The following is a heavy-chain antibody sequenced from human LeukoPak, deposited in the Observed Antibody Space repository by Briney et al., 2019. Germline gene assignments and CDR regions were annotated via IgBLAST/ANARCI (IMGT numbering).Heavy chain of an antibody. Sequence: GGSLRLSCAASGFTFSSYEMNWVRQAPGKGLEWVSYIGSSGTTLYYADSVKGRFTISRDNAKNSLYLQMNSLRAEDTAVYYCARDRRFCSGGDCYLDYWGRGTLVTVSS. CDR1: GFTFSSYE. J-gene: IGHJ4*02. CDR3: ARDRRFCSGGDCYLDY. CDR2: IGSSGTTL. V-gene: IGHV3-48*03. D-gene: IGHD2-15*01.